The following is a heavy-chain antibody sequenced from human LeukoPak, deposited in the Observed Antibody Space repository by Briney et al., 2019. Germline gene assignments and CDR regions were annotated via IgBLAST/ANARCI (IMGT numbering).Heavy chain of an antibody. CDR3: ARGPPTRYCSSTSCYQYYYYGMDV. CDR1: GGSISSYY. CDR2: IYTSGST. V-gene: IGHV4-4*07. D-gene: IGHD2-2*01. J-gene: IGHJ6*02. Sequence: SETLSLTCTVSGGSISSYYWSWIRQPAGKGLEWIGRIYTSGSTNYNPSLKSRVTMSVDTSKNQFSLKLSSVTAADTAVYYCARGPPTRYCSSTSCYQYYYYGMDVWGQGTTVTVSS.